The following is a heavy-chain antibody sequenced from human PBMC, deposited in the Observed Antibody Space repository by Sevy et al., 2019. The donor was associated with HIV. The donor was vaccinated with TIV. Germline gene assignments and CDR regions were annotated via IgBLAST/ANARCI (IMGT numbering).Heavy chain of an antibody. D-gene: IGHD6-19*01. CDR3: AREGGHTSAWTPGKY. CDR2: ISYDGSAK. CDR1: GFTFNNYA. V-gene: IGHV3-30-3*01. Sequence: GGSLRLSCAASGFTFNNYAMHWVRQAPGKGLEWVALISYDGSAKYYADSVKGRFTVSRDDSKNTLYLQMNSLRPEDSAVYYCAREGGHTSAWTPGKYWGQGTQVTVSS. J-gene: IGHJ4*02.